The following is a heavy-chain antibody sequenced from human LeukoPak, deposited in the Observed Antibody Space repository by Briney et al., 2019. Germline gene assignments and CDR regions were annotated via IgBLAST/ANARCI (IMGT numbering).Heavy chain of an antibody. CDR2: IYYTGST. CDR3: ARGGNYWPQWWFDP. V-gene: IGHV4-59*01. D-gene: IGHD1-26*01. Sequence: PSETLSLTCTVSGGSISTYYWSWIRQPPGKGLEWIGYIYYTGSTSYNPSLKSRVTTSLDASKNQFSLELNSVTPADTAVYYCARGGNYWPQWWFDPWGRGTLVSVSS. CDR1: GGSISTYY. J-gene: IGHJ5*02.